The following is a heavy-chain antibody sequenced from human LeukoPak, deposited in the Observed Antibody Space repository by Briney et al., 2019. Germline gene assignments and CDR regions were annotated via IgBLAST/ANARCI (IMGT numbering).Heavy chain of an antibody. CDR1: GYTFTGYY. V-gene: IGHV1-2*02. D-gene: IGHD4-11*01. J-gene: IGHJ4*02. CDR3: AKGTTVVPNFDY. Sequence: ASVKVSCKASGYTFTGYYMHWVRQAPGQGLEWMGWINPNSGGTICAQEFQGRVTMTRDTSISTAYMDLSRLRSDDTAMYYCAKGTTVVPNFDYWGQGTLVTVSS. CDR2: INPNSGGT.